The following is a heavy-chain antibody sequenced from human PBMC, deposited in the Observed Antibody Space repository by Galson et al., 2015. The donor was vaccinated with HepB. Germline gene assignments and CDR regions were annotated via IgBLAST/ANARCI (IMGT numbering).Heavy chain of an antibody. CDR1: GYRFTGHW. CDR3: ARSFGGYNRNWSFDY. CDR2: IYPDDSET. J-gene: IGHJ4*02. D-gene: IGHD6-13*01. Sequence: QSGAEVKKPGESLKISCKGSGYRFTGHWIGWVRQMPGKGLELMGIIYPDDSETRYSPSFQGQVTISVDKSISTAYLQWSSLKASDSAMYYCARSFGGYNRNWSFDYWGQGTLVTVSS. V-gene: IGHV5-51*03.